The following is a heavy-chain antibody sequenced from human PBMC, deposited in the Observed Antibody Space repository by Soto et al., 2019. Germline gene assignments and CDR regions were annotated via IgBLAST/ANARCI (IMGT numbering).Heavy chain of an antibody. D-gene: IGHD3-3*01. CDR3: ARQGDNYDFWSGFAWPASMDV. V-gene: IGHV1-69*13. Sequence: SVKVSCKASGGTFSSYAISWVRQAPGQGLEWMGGIIPIFGTANYAQKFQGRVTITADESTSTAYMELSSLRSEDTAVYYCARQGDNYDFWSGFAWPASMDVWGQGTTVTVSS. J-gene: IGHJ6*02. CDR1: GGTFSSYA. CDR2: IIPIFGTA.